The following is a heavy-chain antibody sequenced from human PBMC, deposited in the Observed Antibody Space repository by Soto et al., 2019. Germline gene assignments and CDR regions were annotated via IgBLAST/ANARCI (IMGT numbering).Heavy chain of an antibody. D-gene: IGHD3-16*01. J-gene: IGHJ4*02. CDR1: GFTFSSYC. Sequence: PGGSLRLSCAASGFTFSSYCMHCARQAPGKGLEWVAVISYDGSNKYYADSVKGRFTISRDNSKNTLYLQMNSLRAEDTAVYYCARGGTPIDYWGQGTLVTVSS. CDR2: ISYDGSNK. V-gene: IGHV3-30*03. CDR3: ARGGTPIDY.